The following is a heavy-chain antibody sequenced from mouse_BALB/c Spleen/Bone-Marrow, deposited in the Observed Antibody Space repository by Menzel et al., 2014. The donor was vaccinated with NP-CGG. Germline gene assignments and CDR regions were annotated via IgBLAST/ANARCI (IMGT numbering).Heavy chain of an antibody. J-gene: IGHJ2*01. CDR1: GYSITSDYA. D-gene: IGHD1-1*01. V-gene: IGHV3-2*02. Sequence: EVQLQQSGPGLAEPSQSLSLTCTVTGYSITSDYAWNWIRQFPGNKLEWMGYISYSGSTSYNPSLKSRISITRDTSKNQFFLQLNSVTTEDTATYYCARKDYYGSSNFDYWGQGTTLTVSS. CDR2: ISYSGST. CDR3: ARKDYYGSSNFDY.